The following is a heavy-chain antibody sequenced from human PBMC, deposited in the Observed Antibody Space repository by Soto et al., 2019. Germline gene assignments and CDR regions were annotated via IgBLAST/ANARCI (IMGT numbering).Heavy chain of an antibody. CDR3: TRGRIMITFGGAIIIDY. CDR1: GGTFSSYA. CDR2: IIPIFGTA. J-gene: IGHJ4*02. V-gene: IGHV1-69*13. D-gene: IGHD3-16*01. Sequence: SVKVSCKASGGTFSSYAISWVRQAPGQGLEWMGGIIPIFGTANYAQKFQGRVTITADESTSTAYVELSSLKSEDTAVYYCTRGRIMITFGGAIIIDYWGQGSLVTVSS.